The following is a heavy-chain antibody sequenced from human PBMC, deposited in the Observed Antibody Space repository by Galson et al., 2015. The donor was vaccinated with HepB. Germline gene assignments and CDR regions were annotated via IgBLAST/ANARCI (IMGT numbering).Heavy chain of an antibody. CDR1: GYTFTSYA. J-gene: IGHJ6*02. Sequence: SVKVSCKASGYTFTSYAIHWVRQAPGQRLEWMGWINTGNGNTKYSQKFQGRVTITRDTSANTAYMELNSLRAEDTAVYYCARGGYDILTGYRDYYYYGMDVWGQGTTVTVSS. V-gene: IGHV1-3*04. CDR2: INTGNGNT. CDR3: ARGGYDILTGYRDYYYYGMDV. D-gene: IGHD3-9*01.